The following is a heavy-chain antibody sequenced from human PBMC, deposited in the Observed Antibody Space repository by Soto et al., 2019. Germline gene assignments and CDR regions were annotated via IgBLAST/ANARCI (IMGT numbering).Heavy chain of an antibody. D-gene: IGHD6-13*01. CDR2: FDPEDGET. CDR3: ATGPYYSSSWYYFDY. J-gene: IGHJ4*02. V-gene: IGHV1-24*01. Sequence: ASVKVSCKVSGYTLTELSMHWVRQAPGKGLEWMGGFDPEDGETIYAQKFQGRVTMTEDTSTDTAYMELSSLRSEDTAVYCCATGPYYSSSWYYFDYWGQGTLVTVSS. CDR1: GYTLTELS.